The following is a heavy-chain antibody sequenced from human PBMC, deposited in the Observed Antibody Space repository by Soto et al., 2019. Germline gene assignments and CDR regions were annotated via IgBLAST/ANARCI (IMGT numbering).Heavy chain of an antibody. Sequence: EVELLESGGGVVQPGGSLRLSCVASGFNFENYAMTWVRQAPGKGLEWVSGISGGGGSTYYANSVKGRFSISKDDSEDPVYLQLSDLRPKDPPFFSCARVPPPPYFYVILPPYFASWAQGTQFTFPS. V-gene: IGHV3-23*01. CDR2: ISGGGGST. CDR3: ARVPPPPYFYVILPPYFAS. D-gene: IGHD3-9*01. CDR1: GFNFENYA. J-gene: IGHJ4*02.